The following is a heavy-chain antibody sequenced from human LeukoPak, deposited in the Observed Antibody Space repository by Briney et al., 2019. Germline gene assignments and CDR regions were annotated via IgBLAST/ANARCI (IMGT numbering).Heavy chain of an antibody. CDR2: IYTSGST. CDR1: GGSISSGSYY. CDR3: ASQVYGSGSYRFDY. J-gene: IGHJ4*02. V-gene: IGHV4-61*02. Sequence: PSETLSLTCTVSGGSISSGSYYWSWIRQPAGKGLEWIGRIYTSGSTNYNPSLKSRVTISVDTSKNQFSLKLSSVTAADTAVHYCASQVYGSGSYRFDYWGQGTLVTVSS. D-gene: IGHD3-10*01.